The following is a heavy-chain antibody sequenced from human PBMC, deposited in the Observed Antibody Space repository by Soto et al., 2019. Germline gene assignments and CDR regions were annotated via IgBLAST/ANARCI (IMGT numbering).Heavy chain of an antibody. Sequence: SETLSLTCAVYGGSFSDYDWSWIRQPPGKGLEWIGEINHSGYTNYNPSLKSRVTISVDTSKIQFSLNLSSVTAADTAIYYCARRGYYYGSGRPSYWFDPWGQGTLVTVSS. CDR1: GGSFSDYD. CDR3: ARRGYYYGSGRPSYWFDP. J-gene: IGHJ5*02. CDR2: INHSGYT. V-gene: IGHV4-34*01. D-gene: IGHD3-10*01.